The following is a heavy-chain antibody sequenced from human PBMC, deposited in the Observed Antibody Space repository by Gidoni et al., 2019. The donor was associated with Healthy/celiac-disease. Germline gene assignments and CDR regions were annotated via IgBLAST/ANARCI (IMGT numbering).Heavy chain of an antibody. CDR1: GGSISSGGYY. CDR3: ARSDYSNVNDY. CDR2: IYYSGST. J-gene: IGHJ4*02. D-gene: IGHD4-4*01. V-gene: IGHV4-31*03. Sequence: QVQLQESGPGLVKPSQTLSLTCPVSGGSISSGGYYWSWIRQHPGKGLEWSGYIYYSGSTYYNPSLKSRVTISVATSKNQFSLKLSSVTAADTAVYYCARSDYSNVNDYWGQGTLVTVSS.